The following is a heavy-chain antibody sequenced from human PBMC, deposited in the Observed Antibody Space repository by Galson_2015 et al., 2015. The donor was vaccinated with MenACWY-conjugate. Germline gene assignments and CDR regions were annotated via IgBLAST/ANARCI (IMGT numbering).Heavy chain of an antibody. CDR2: INSDGRST. J-gene: IGHJ4*02. D-gene: IGHD1-26*01. Sequence: VRQVPGKGLVWVSRINSDGRSTSYADSVKGRFTISRDNAKNTLYLQMNSLRAEDTAVYYCARLGGNYRTTSHFDYWGQGTLVTVSS. V-gene: IGHV3-74*01. CDR3: ARLGGNYRTTSHFDY.